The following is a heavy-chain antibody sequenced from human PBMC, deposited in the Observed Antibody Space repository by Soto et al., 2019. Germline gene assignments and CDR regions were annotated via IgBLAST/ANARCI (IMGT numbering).Heavy chain of an antibody. D-gene: IGHD3-22*01. CDR3: ARERRDTMIVVGNWFDP. Sequence: QVQLVQSGAEVKKTGSSVKVSCKASGGTFSSYAISWVRQAPGQGLEWMGGIIPIFGTANYAQKFQGRVTITADESTSTAYMELSSLRSEDTAVYYRARERRDTMIVVGNWFDPWGQGTLVTVSS. CDR2: IIPIFGTA. J-gene: IGHJ5*02. CDR1: GGTFSSYA. V-gene: IGHV1-69*01.